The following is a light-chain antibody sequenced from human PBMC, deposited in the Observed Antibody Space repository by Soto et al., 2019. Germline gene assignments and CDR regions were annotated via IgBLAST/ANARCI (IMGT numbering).Light chain of an antibody. Sequence: DIQLTQSPSFLSASVGDRVTITCRASQGISNYLAWYQQKPGKAPNLLIYVASTLQSGVPSRFSGSGSGTEFTLTVSSLKPEDLATYCCQQLFSFPPTFGQGTRLEIK. J-gene: IGKJ5*01. CDR3: QQLFSFPPT. CDR2: VAS. V-gene: IGKV1-9*01. CDR1: QGISNY.